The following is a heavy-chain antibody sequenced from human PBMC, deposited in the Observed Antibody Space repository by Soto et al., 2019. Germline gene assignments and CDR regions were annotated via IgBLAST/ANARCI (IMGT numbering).Heavy chain of an antibody. CDR3: VRDLALMADY. V-gene: IGHV3-30*03. CDR2: ILYDGSKT. D-gene: IGHD3-16*01. CDR1: GFNLNTNG. Sequence: QPGGSMRLSCVASGFNLNTNGIYWVRQAPGKGLQWVAQILYDGSKTHFADSVRGRFTITRDNSKNTVYLQMDSLRIDDTAMYYCVRDLALMADYWGQGTLVTDSS. J-gene: IGHJ4*02.